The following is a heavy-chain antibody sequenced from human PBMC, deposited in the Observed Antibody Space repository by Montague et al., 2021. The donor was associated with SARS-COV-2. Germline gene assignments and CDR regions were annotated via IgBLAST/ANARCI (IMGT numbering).Heavy chain of an antibody. CDR3: AGAPRNIIGVVISFDY. D-gene: IGHD3-3*01. CDR1: GGSISSGGYY. Sequence: TLSLTCTVSGGSISSGGYYWSWIRPHPGKGLVWIGYIYYSGSTYYNPSLKSRVAVTVDTCKNQFSLKLSSVTATATAVYSCAGAPRNIIGVVISFDYWGQGTLVTVSS. V-gene: IGHV4-31*03. J-gene: IGHJ4*02. CDR2: IYYSGST.